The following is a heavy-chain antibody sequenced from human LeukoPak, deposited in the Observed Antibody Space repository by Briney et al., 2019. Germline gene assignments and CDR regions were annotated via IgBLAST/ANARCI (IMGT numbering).Heavy chain of an antibody. Sequence: GGSLRLSCAASGFTFSSYGMHWVRQAPGKGLEWVAVISYDGSNKYYADSVKGRFTISRDNSKNTLYLQMSSLRAEDTAVYYCAKDLTPSFTIFGVVIPNWFDPWGQGTLVTVSS. V-gene: IGHV3-30*18. D-gene: IGHD3-3*01. CDR1: GFTFSSYG. J-gene: IGHJ5*02. CDR2: ISYDGSNK. CDR3: AKDLTPSFTIFGVVIPNWFDP.